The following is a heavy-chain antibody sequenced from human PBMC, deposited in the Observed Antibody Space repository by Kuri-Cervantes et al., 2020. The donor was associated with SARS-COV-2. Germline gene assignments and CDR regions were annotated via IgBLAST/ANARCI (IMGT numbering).Heavy chain of an antibody. Sequence: SETLSLTCTVSGGSISSGDYYWSWIRQPPGKGLEWIGYIYYSGSTCYNPSLKSRVTISVDTSKNQFSLKLSSVTAADTAVYYCARARIMITFGGVIVIGAFDIWGQGTMVTVSS. CDR3: ARARIMITFGGVIVIGAFDI. D-gene: IGHD3-16*02. V-gene: IGHV4-30-4*08. CDR2: IYYSGST. J-gene: IGHJ3*02. CDR1: GGSISSGDYY.